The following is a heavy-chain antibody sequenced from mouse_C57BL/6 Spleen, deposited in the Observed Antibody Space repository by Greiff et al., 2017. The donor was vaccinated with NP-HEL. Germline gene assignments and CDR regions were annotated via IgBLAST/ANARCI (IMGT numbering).Heavy chain of an antibody. Sequence: EVQRVESGEGLVKPGGSLKLSCAASGFNFSSYALSWVRQTPEKRLEWVAYISSGGDYIYYADTVKGRLTISRDNARNTLYLQMGSLKSEDTAMYYCTRDLPSTVVAEMDYWGQGTSVTVSS. J-gene: IGHJ4*01. CDR1: GFNFSSYA. CDR3: TRDLPSTVVAEMDY. V-gene: IGHV5-9-1*02. CDR2: ISSGGDYI. D-gene: IGHD1-1*01.